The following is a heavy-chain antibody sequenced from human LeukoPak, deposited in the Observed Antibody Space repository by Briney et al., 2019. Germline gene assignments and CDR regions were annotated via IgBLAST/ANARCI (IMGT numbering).Heavy chain of an antibody. CDR3: ARPGYSYGYFGY. Sequence: GGSLSLSCTASGFTFSSYWMHWVRQAPGKGLVWVSRINSDGSSTSYADSVKGRFTISRDNAKNTLYLQMNSLRAEDTAVYYCARPGYSYGYFGYWGQGTLVTVSS. V-gene: IGHV3-74*01. D-gene: IGHD5-18*01. CDR1: GFTFSSYW. CDR2: INSDGSST. J-gene: IGHJ4*02.